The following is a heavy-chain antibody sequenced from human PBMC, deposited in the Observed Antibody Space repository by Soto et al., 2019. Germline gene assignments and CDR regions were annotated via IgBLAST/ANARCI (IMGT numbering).Heavy chain of an antibody. CDR2: IYYSGST. CDR1: GGSISSSSYY. J-gene: IGHJ4*02. CDR3: ARLGLDFWSGYGFAY. V-gene: IGHV4-39*01. Sequence: QLQLQESGPGLVKPSETLSLTCTVSGGSISSSSYYWGWIRQPPGKGLEWIGSIYYSGSTYYNPSLKSRVTISVDTSKNQFSLKLSSVTAADTAAYYCARLGLDFWSGYGFAYWGQGTLVTVSS. D-gene: IGHD3-3*01.